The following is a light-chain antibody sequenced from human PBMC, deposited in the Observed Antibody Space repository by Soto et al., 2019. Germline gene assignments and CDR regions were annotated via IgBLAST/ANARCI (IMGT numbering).Light chain of an antibody. CDR2: DAS. V-gene: IGKV1-5*01. CDR1: QSISSW. Sequence: DIQMTQSPSTLSASVGDRVTITCRASQSISSWLAWYQQKPGKAPKLLIYDASSLESGFPSRFSGSGSGTEFTLTISSLQPDDFATYYCKQYNSYTWTFGQGTKVEI. J-gene: IGKJ1*01. CDR3: KQYNSYTWT.